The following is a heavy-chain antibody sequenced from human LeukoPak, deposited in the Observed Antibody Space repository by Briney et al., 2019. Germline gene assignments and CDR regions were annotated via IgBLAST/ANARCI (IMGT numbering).Heavy chain of an antibody. D-gene: IGHD3-3*01. CDR2: ISYDGSNK. CDR3: ARGMYYDIWSAHRGYYYYMDV. Sequence: GGSLRLSCAASGFTFSSYGMHWVRQAPGKGLEWVALISYDGSNKDCADSVRDRFTISRDNSKNMLYLQMNSLRSEDTAVYYCARGMYYDIWSAHRGYYYYMDVWGKGTTVTVSS. J-gene: IGHJ6*03. V-gene: IGHV3-30*03. CDR1: GFTFSSYG.